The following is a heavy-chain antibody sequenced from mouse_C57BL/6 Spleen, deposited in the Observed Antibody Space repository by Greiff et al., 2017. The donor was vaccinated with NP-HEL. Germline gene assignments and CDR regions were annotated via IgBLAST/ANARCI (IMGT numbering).Heavy chain of an antibody. D-gene: IGHD2-4*01. CDR2: IDPANGNT. J-gene: IGHJ3*01. Sequence: EVQLQQSVAELVRPGASVKLSCTASGFNIKNTYMHWVKQRPEQGLEWIGRIDPANGNTKYAPKFQGKATLTADTSSNTAYLPLSSLTSEDTAVYYGARVGGLRQGSWFAYWGQGTLVTVSA. V-gene: IGHV14-3*01. CDR3: ARVGGLRQGSWFAY. CDR1: GFNIKNTY.